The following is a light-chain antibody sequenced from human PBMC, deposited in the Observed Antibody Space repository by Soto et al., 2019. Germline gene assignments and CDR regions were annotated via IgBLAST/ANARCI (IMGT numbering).Light chain of an antibody. CDR3: SSKSDSSTLFV. CDR2: EVT. V-gene: IGLV2-14*01. Sequence: QSVLTQPASVSGSPGQSITISCTGTSSDVGAYNYVSWYQHHPGKVPKLLIYEVTNRPSGVSDRFSGSKSGNTASLTISGLQAEDEADYYSSSKSDSSTLFVFGTGTKVTVL. J-gene: IGLJ1*01. CDR1: SSDVGAYNY.